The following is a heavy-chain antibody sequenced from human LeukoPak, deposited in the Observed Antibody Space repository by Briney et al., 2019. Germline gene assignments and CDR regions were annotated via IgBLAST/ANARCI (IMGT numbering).Heavy chain of an antibody. CDR3: TRAASSGPLFTYHMDV. V-gene: IGHV4-39*07. D-gene: IGHD3-22*01. CDR1: GGSISSSSYY. Sequence: SETLSLTCTVSGGSISSSSYYWGWIRQPPGKGLEWIGSIYYSGSTYYNPSLKSRVTISVDTSKNQFSLKLSSVTAADTAVYYCTRAASSGPLFTYHMDVWGKGTTVTVSS. CDR2: IYYSGST. J-gene: IGHJ6*03.